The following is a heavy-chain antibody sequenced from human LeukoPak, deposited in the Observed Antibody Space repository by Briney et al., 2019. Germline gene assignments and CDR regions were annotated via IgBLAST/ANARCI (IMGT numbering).Heavy chain of an antibody. CDR1: GFTFSSYG. CDR2: ISYDGSNK. V-gene: IGHV3-30*18. CDR3: AKKSAEWFDP. D-gene: IGHD1-14*01. J-gene: IGHJ5*02. Sequence: GGSLRLSCAASGFTFSSYGMHWVRQAPGKGLEWVPVISYDGSNKYYADSVKGRFTISRDNSKNTLYLQMNSLRAEDTAVYYCAKKSAEWFDPWGQGTLVTVSS.